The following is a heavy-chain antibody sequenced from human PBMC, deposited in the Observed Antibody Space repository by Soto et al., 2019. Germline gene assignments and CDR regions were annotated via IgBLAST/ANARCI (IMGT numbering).Heavy chain of an antibody. CDR1: GYTFTSYH. V-gene: IGHV1-18*03. Sequence: QVQLVQSGAEVKKPGASVKVSCKTSGYTFTSYHISWVRQAPGQGLEWMGWIRAYKTNTNYAQKFQGRVTSTTDTLTRTAYMELRSLRSDDMAVYYCARDTPPTDYWGQGTLVTVSS. CDR2: IRAYKTNT. CDR3: ARDTPPTDY. J-gene: IGHJ4*02.